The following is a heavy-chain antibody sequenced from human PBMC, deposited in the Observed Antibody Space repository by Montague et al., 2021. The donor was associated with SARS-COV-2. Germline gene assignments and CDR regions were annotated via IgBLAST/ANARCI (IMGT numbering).Heavy chain of an antibody. J-gene: IGHJ3*02. V-gene: IGHV4-39*01. Sequence: SETLSLTCTVSGGSISSSSYYWGWIRQPPGKGLEWIGSIYYSGSTYYNPSLKSRVTISVDTSKNQFSLKLSSVTAADTAVYYCARFPTSYYYDSKAAPATPDAFDIWGQGTMVTV. CDR2: IYYSGST. CDR3: ARFPTSYYYDSKAAPATPDAFDI. D-gene: IGHD3-22*01. CDR1: GGSISSSSYY.